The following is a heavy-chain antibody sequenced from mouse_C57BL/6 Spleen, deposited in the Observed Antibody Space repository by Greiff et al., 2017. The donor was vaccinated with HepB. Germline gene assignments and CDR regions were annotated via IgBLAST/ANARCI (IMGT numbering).Heavy chain of an antibody. V-gene: IGHV1-15*01. Sequence: VQLQQSGAELVRPGASVTLSCKASGYTFTDYEMHWVKQTPVHGLEWIGAIDPETGGTAYNQKFKGKAILTADKSSSTAYMELRSLTSEDSAVYYCTRWLLPWFAYWDQGTLVTVSA. J-gene: IGHJ3*01. D-gene: IGHD2-3*01. CDR3: TRWLLPWFAY. CDR2: IDPETGGT. CDR1: GYTFTDYE.